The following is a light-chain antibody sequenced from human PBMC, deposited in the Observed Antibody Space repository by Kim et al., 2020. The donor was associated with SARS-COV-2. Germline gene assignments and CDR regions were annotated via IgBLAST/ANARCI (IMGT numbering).Light chain of an antibody. CDR3: YSAAGL. J-gene: IGLJ2*01. CDR2: KDS. CDR1: VLAKKY. Sequence: SYELTQPSSVSVSPGQTARITCSGDVLAKKYARWFQQKPGQAPVLVIYKDSERPSGIPERFSGSSSGTTVTLTISGAQVEDEADYYCYSAAGLFGGGTQLTVL. V-gene: IGLV3-27*01.